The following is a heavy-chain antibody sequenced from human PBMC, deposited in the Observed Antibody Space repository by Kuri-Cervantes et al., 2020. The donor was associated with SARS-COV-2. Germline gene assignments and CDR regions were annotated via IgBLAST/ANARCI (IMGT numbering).Heavy chain of an antibody. CDR1: GGTFSSYA. Sequence: SVKVSCKASGGTFSSYAISWVRQAPGQGLEWMGRIIPILGIANYAQKFQGRVTITADTSTSTAYMELRSLRSDDTAVYYCVREVLPAAHSNYYYYMDVWGKGTTVTVSS. V-gene: IGHV1-69*04. CDR3: VREVLPAAHSNYYYYMDV. J-gene: IGHJ6*03. CDR2: IIPILGIA. D-gene: IGHD2-2*01.